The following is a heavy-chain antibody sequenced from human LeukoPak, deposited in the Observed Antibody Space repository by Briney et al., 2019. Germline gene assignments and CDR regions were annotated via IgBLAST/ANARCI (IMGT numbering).Heavy chain of an antibody. CDR2: INPNGGGT. CDR3: ARVSPNTAMVSFDN. V-gene: IGHV1-2*02. J-gene: IGHJ4*02. Sequence: GASVKVSCKASGYTFTAYYIHWVRQAPGQGLDWMEWINPNGGGTNYAQKFQGRVTMTRDTSISTAYMELSRLRSDDTAVYYCARVSPNTAMVSFDNWGQGTLVTVSS. CDR1: GYTFTAYY. D-gene: IGHD5-18*01.